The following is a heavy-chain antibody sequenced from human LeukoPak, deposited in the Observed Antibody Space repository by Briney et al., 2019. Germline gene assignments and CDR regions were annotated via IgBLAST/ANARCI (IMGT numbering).Heavy chain of an antibody. Sequence: GGSLRLSCAGSGFPFSSYPISWVRQPPGKGLEWVSAITASGDSTYSADSVKGRFTISRDNSRNTLFLEMSSLRAEDTAVYYCAKGVHYYGPGSYDDAFDIWGQGTMVPVSS. J-gene: IGHJ3*02. V-gene: IGHV3-23*01. D-gene: IGHD3-10*01. CDR2: ITASGDST. CDR1: GFPFSSYP. CDR3: AKGVHYYGPGSYDDAFDI.